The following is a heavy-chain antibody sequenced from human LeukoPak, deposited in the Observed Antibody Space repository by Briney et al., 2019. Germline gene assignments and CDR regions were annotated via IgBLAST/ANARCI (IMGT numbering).Heavy chain of an antibody. CDR2: INPNTGGT. Sequence: GASVKVSCKASGYTFSDHYAPHYMHWVRQAPGQGLEWMGWINPNTGGTNYAQNFQGRVTMTRDTSLSTVYMELSRLRSDDTAEYYCARDSSGWRSDFDYWGQGTLVTVSS. CDR3: ARDSSGWRSDFDY. D-gene: IGHD6-19*01. V-gene: IGHV1-2*02. CDR1: GYTFSDHYAPHY. J-gene: IGHJ4*02.